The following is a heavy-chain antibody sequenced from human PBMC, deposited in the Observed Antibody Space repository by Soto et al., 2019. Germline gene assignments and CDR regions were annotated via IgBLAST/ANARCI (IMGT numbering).Heavy chain of an antibody. V-gene: IGHV5-51*01. D-gene: IGHD3-3*01. CDR1: GYSFTIYW. CDR2: IYPGDSDT. J-gene: IGHJ3*02. Sequence: PGESLKISCKGSGYSFTIYWIGWVRQMPGKGLEWMGIIYPGDSDTRYSPSFQGLVTISADKSLSTAYLQWSSLKASDTAMYYCASSGVGTTGVVMGGFPAACDIWGQGTMVTVSS. CDR3: ASSGVGTTGVVMGGFPAACDI.